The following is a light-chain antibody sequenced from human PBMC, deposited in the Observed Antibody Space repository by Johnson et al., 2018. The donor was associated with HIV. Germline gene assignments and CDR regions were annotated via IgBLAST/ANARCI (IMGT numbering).Light chain of an antibody. CDR3: ETWDSSLSGV. Sequence: QSVLTQSPSVSAAPGQKVTISCSGSSSNIGNIYVSWYQQLPGTAPKLLIYDNNKRPSGIPDRFSGSKSGTSATLGITGLQTGDEADYYCETWDSSLSGVFGTGTKVTVL. CDR2: DNN. V-gene: IGLV1-51*01. CDR1: SSNIGNIY. J-gene: IGLJ1*01.